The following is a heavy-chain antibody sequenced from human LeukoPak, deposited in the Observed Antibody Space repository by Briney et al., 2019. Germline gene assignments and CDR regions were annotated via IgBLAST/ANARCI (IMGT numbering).Heavy chain of an antibody. V-gene: IGHV3-30*03. D-gene: IGHD1-1*01. CDR1: GFTFSSSG. CDR3: AAGTTSLTD. Sequence: PGGSLRLSCAASGFTFSSSGMHWVRHPPPKGLVWVAVISYDGSNKYYADSVKGRFTISRDNSKNTLYLHMNSLRAEDTAVYYCAAGTTSLTDWGQGTLVTVSS. CDR2: ISYDGSNK. J-gene: IGHJ4*02.